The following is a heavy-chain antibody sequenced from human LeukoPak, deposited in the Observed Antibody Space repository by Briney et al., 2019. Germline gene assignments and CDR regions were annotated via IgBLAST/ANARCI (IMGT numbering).Heavy chain of an antibody. CDR2: IKQDGSEK. D-gene: IGHD1-26*01. J-gene: IGHJ4*02. CDR3: ARDKVVGATNFDY. Sequence: GGSLRLSCAASGFTFSAYWMSWGRQVPGKGLEWVANIKQDGSEKYYVDSVKGRFTNSRDNAKNSLYLQMNSLRTEDTAVYYCARDKVVGATNFDYWGQGTLVTVSS. CDR1: GFTFSAYW. V-gene: IGHV3-7*01.